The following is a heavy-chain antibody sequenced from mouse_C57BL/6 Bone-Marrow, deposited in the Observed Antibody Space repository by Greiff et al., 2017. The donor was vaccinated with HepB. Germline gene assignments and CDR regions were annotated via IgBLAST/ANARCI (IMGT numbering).Heavy chain of an antibody. CDR2: ISDGGSYT. J-gene: IGHJ2*01. V-gene: IGHV5-4*01. D-gene: IGHD1-1*01. Sequence: EVKVEESGGGLVKPGGSLKLSCAASGFTFSSYAMSWVRQTPEKRLEWVATISDGGSYTYYPDNVKGRFTISRDNAKNNRYLQMSHLKSEDTAMYYCARETTRNYFDYWGQGTTLTVSS. CDR3: ARETTRNYFDY. CDR1: GFTFSSYA.